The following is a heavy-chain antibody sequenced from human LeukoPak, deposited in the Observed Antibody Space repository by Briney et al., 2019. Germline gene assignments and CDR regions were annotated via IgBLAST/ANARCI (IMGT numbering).Heavy chain of an antibody. J-gene: IGHJ4*02. CDR2: INHSGST. V-gene: IGHV4-34*01. CDR3: ARLSAREGYNNPFDY. CDR1: GFTFSDYY. D-gene: IGHD5-24*01. Sequence: GSLRLSCAASGFTFSDYYMSWIRQAPGKGLEWIGEINHSGSTNYNPSLKSRVTISVDTSKNQFSLKLSSVTAADTAVYYCARLSAREGYNNPFDYWGQGTLVTVSP.